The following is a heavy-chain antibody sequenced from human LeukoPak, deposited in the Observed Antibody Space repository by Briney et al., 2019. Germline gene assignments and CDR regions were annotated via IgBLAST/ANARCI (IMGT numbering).Heavy chain of an antibody. CDR2: INHSGST. V-gene: IGHV4-34*01. D-gene: IGHD6-19*01. CDR3: ARTRQWLVRVFDY. CDR1: GGSISSGGYY. Sequence: TASETLSLTCAVSGGSISSGGYYWSWIRQPPGKGLEWIGEINHSGSTNYNPSLKSRVTISVDTSKNQFSLRLSSVTAADTAVYYCARTRQWLVRVFDYWGQGTLVTVSS. J-gene: IGHJ4*02.